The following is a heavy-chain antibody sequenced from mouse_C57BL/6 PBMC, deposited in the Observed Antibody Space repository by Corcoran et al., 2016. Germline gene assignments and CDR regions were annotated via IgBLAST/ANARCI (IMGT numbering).Heavy chain of an antibody. D-gene: IGHD2-4*01. CDR2: INPNNGGT. CDR3: ARWNDYDDYAMDY. Sequence: EVQLQQSGPELVKPGASVKISCKASGYTFTDYYMNWVKQSHGKSLEWIGDINPNNGGTSYNQKIQGKATLTVDKSSSTAYMELRILTSEDSAVYYCARWNDYDDYAMDYWGQGTSVTVSS. J-gene: IGHJ4*01. V-gene: IGHV1-26*01. CDR1: GYTFTDYY.